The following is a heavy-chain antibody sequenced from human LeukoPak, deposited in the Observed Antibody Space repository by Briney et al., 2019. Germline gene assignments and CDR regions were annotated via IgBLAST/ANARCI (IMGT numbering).Heavy chain of an antibody. CDR2: IYHSGST. Sequence: SGTLSLTCTVSGGSISSGGYYWSWIRQPPGKGLEWIGYIYHSGSTYYNPSLKSRVTISVDRSKNQFSLKLSSVTAADTAVYYCARDLGMDYYDSSGLLWGQGTLVTVSS. CDR3: ARDLGMDYYDSSGLL. J-gene: IGHJ4*02. V-gene: IGHV4-30-2*01. CDR1: GGSISSGGYY. D-gene: IGHD3-22*01.